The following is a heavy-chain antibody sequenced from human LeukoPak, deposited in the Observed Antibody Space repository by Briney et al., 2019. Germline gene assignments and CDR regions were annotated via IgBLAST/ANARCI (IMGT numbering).Heavy chain of an antibody. Sequence: GESLKISCKGSGYSFTSYWIGWVRRMPGKGLEWMGIIYPGDSDTRYSPSFQGQVTISADKSISTAYLQWSSLKASDTAMHYCARHGGYSYRAGPIDYWGQGTLVTVSS. CDR3: ARHGGYSYRAGPIDY. CDR1: GYSFTSYW. V-gene: IGHV5-51*01. CDR2: IYPGDSDT. J-gene: IGHJ4*02. D-gene: IGHD5-18*01.